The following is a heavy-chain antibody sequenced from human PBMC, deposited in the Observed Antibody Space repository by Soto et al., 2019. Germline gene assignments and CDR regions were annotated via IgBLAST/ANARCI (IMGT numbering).Heavy chain of an antibody. J-gene: IGHJ6*02. CDR3: TRCGIRYHSIGFYLGIDGMDV. CDR2: TIPMFGTT. V-gene: IGHV1-69*12. CDR1: GGTFNNYA. Sequence: QVQLVQSGAEVKKPESSVRVSCKASGGTFNNYAISWVRQTPGQGLEWMGGTIPMFGTTNYAEKFQGRVTITADESTNTAYMELSSLRSVDTAVYYCTRCGIRYHSIGFYLGIDGMDVWGQGTTVIVTS. D-gene: IGHD3-22*01.